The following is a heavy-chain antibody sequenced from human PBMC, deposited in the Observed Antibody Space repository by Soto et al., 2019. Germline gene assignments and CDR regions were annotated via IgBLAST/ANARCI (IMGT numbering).Heavy chain of an antibody. J-gene: IGHJ6*02. CDR3: ARVVVRGVITHYYYGMDV. CDR1: GFTFSSYS. CDR2: ISSSSSYI. D-gene: IGHD3-10*01. Sequence: PVGSLRLSCAASGFTFSSYSMNWVRQAPGKGLEWVSSISSSSSYIYYADSVKGRFTISRDNAKNSLYLQMNSLRAEDTAVYYCARVVVRGVITHYYYGMDVWGQGTTVTVSS. V-gene: IGHV3-21*01.